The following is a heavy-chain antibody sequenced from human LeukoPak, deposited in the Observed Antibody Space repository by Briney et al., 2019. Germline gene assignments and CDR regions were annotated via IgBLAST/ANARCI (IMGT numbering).Heavy chain of an antibody. CDR2: IIPIFGTA. CDR3: AREYCSSTSCTGKFDP. CDR1: ARTFSSYA. J-gene: IGHJ5*02. V-gene: IGHV1-69*13. Sequence: SVKVSCKASARTFSSYAISWVRQAPGQGLEWMGGIIPIFGTANYAQKFQGRVTITADESTSTAYMELSSLRSEDTAVYYCAREYCSSTSCTGKFDPWGQGTLVTVAS. D-gene: IGHD2-2*01.